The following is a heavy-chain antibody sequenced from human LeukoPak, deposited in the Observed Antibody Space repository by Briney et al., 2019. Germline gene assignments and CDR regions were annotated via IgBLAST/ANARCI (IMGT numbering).Heavy chain of an antibody. Sequence: PGESLKISCKGSGYRFTSYWIGWVRQMPGKGLEWMGIIYPGDSDTRYSPSFQGQVTISADKSISTAYPQWSSLKASDTAMYYCASVKSRSSSFDAFDIWGQGTMVTVSS. CDR2: IYPGDSDT. CDR3: ASVKSRSSSFDAFDI. D-gene: IGHD6-13*01. J-gene: IGHJ3*02. V-gene: IGHV5-51*01. CDR1: GYRFTSYW.